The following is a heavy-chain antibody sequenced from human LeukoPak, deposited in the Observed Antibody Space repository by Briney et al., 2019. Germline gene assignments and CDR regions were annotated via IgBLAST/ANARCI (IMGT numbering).Heavy chain of an antibody. CDR1: GGSFSGYY. D-gene: IGHD3-10*01. CDR3: ASLRYGSGSQGALDYGSDY. Sequence: SETLSLTCAVYGGSFSGYYWSWVRQPPGKGLEWIGYIYYSGSTNYNPSLKSRVTISVDTSKNQSSLKLHSVTAADTAVYYCASLRYGSGSQGALDYGSDYWGQGTLVTVSS. V-gene: IGHV4-59*01. J-gene: IGHJ4*02. CDR2: IYYSGST.